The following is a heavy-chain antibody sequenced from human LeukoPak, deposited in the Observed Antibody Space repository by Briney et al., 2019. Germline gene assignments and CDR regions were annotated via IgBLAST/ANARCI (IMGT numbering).Heavy chain of an antibody. CDR3: VRHYVLRSSMDV. Sequence: SEPLSLTCTVSRGSISGYYWNWIRQPAGKGLDWIGRLYATGSTNYNPSLKSRVTMSVDTSKNQFSLTLNSVTAADTAVYYCVRHYVLRSSMDVWGQGTTVTVSS. CDR1: RGSISGYY. J-gene: IGHJ6*02. V-gene: IGHV4-4*07. CDR2: LYATGST. D-gene: IGHD2-8*01.